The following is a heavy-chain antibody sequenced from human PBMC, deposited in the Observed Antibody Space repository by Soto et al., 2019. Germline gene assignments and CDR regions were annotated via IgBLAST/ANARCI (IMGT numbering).Heavy chain of an antibody. J-gene: IGHJ6*02. V-gene: IGHV4-30-2*01. D-gene: IGHD3-10*01. CDR1: GGSISSGGYS. Sequence: QLQLQESGSGLVKPSQTLSLTCAVSGGSISSGGYSWSWIRQPPGKGLEWIGYIYHSGSTYYNPSLKSRVTISVDRSKNQFSLKLSSVTAADTAVYYCAHSTIYGSEGMDVWGQGTTVTVSS. CDR2: IYHSGST. CDR3: AHSTIYGSEGMDV.